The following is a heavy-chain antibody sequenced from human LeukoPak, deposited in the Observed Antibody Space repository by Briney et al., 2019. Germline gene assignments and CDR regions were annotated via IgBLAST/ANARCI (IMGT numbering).Heavy chain of an antibody. CDR1: GFTFSDYA. V-gene: IGHV3-23*01. Sequence: GGSLRLSCAASGFTFSDYAMSWVRQPPGKGLEWVSANSGGGKSTYYADSVKGRFTISRDNSKNTLYLQMNSLRAEDTAVYYCAKRGMTTIKEGFDYWGQGTLVTVSS. J-gene: IGHJ4*02. D-gene: IGHD5-24*01. CDR3: AKRGMTTIKEGFDY. CDR2: NSGGGKST.